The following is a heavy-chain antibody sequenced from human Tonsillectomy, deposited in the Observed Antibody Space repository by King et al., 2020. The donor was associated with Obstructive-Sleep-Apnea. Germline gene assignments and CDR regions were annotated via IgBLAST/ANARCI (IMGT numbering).Heavy chain of an antibody. Sequence: VQLVESGGGVVQPGRSLRLSCAASGFTFSSYAMHWVRQAPGKGLEWVAVISYDGSNKYYADSVKGRFTISRDNSKNTLYLQMNSLRAEDTAVYYCARSGDSSSWTYYFDYWGQGTLVTVSS. CDR2: ISYDGSNK. J-gene: IGHJ4*02. V-gene: IGHV3-30-3*01. D-gene: IGHD6-13*01. CDR1: GFTFSSYA. CDR3: ARSGDSSSWTYYFDY.